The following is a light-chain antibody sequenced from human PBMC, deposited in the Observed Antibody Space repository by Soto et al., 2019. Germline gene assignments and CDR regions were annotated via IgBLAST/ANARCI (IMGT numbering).Light chain of an antibody. CDR3: CSYAGRYTYV. V-gene: IGLV2-11*01. J-gene: IGLJ1*01. CDR2: DVS. CDR1: SSDVGTYNF. Sequence: QSALTQPRSVSGSPGQSVSISCTGTSSDVGTYNFVSWYQQHPGKAPKVMIYDVSKRPSGVPDRFSGSKSGNTAFLTISGLQSEDEADYYCCSYAGRYTYVFGTGTKVTVL.